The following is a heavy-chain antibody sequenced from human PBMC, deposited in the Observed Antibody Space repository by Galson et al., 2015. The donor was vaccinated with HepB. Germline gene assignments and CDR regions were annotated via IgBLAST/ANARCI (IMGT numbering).Heavy chain of an antibody. CDR2: INPSDGST. D-gene: IGHD2-15*01. V-gene: IGHV1-46*03. CDR3: VRDGAGYCSDGSCPKFDY. Sequence: SVKVSCKASGYTFSIYYMHWVRQAPGQGLEWMGIINPSDGSTSYAQKFQGRVTMTRDTSTSTFYMELSSLRSEDTAVYYCVRDGAGYCSDGSCPKFDYWGQGTLVSVSS. J-gene: IGHJ4*02. CDR1: GYTFSIYY.